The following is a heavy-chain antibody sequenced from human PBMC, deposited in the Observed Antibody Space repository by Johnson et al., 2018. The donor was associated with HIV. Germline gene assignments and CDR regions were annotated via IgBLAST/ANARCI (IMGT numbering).Heavy chain of an antibody. V-gene: IGHV3-7*05. CDR1: GFTFSSYG. J-gene: IGHJ3*02. D-gene: IGHD6-19*01. CDR2: IKQDGTEK. CDR3: AKDMGGVAVVGVFDI. Sequence: VQLVESGGGVVQPGRSLKLSCAVSGFTFSSYGMHWVRQAPGKGLEWVANIKQDGTEKYYVDSVKGRFTISRDNSKNSLYLQMKSLRAEDTALYYCAKDMGGVAVVGVFDIWGQGTLVTVSS.